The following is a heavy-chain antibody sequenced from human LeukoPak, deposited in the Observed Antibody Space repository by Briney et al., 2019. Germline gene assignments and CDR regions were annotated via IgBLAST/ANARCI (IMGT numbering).Heavy chain of an antibody. CDR3: AKLGAYSSSWYRFFDF. CDR1: GYSFTNYW. D-gene: IGHD6-13*01. CDR2: IYPGDSDT. Sequence: GESLKISCKASGYSFTNYWIGWVRQMPGKGLERMGIIYPGDSDTRYSPSFQGQVTISADKSISTAYLHWSSLKASDTAMYYCAKLGAYSSSWYRFFDFWGQGSLVTVSS. V-gene: IGHV5-51*01. J-gene: IGHJ4*02.